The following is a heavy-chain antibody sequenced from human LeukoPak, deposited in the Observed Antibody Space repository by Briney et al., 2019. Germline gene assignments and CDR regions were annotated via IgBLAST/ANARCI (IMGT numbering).Heavy chain of an antibody. Sequence: PSETLSLTCAVYGGSFSGYYWSWIRQPPGKGLEWIGEINHSGSTNYNPSLKSRVTISVDTSKNQFSLKLSSVTAADTAVYYCARGKVGYYYGSGSQGFDYWGQGTLVTVSS. CDR3: ARGKVGYYYGSGSQGFDY. CDR2: INHSGST. CDR1: GGSFSGYY. D-gene: IGHD3-10*01. V-gene: IGHV4-34*01. J-gene: IGHJ4*02.